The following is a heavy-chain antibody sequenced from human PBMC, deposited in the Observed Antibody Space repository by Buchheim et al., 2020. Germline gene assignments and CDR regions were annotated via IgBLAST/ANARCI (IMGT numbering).Heavy chain of an antibody. CDR3: AYGYNFHYFDY. CDR2: INAGNDNT. Sequence: QVQLVQSGAEVKKPGASVKVSCKASGYTFTTYAIHWVRQAPGQRLEWMGWINAGNDNTESSHKFQDRVTFARETSANTAYMYLSSLRSEDTAVYYCAYGYNFHYFDYWGQGTL. V-gene: IGHV1-3*01. D-gene: IGHD5-24*01. CDR1: GYTFTTYA. J-gene: IGHJ4*02.